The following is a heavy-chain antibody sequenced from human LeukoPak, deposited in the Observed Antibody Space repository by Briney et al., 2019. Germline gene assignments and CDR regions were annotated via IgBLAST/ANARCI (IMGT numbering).Heavy chain of an antibody. CDR3: ARDHLREGATGASEI. D-gene: IGHD1-26*01. V-gene: IGHV3-7*05. CDR1: RFTFSNYW. Sequence: GGSLRLSCAASRFTFSNYWMSWVRQAPGKGLEWVANSKQDGGEKNYVDSVKGRFTISRDNAKNSLYLQMNRLRVEDTAVYYCARDHLREGATGASEIWGQGTMVTVSS. CDR2: SKQDGGEK. J-gene: IGHJ3*02.